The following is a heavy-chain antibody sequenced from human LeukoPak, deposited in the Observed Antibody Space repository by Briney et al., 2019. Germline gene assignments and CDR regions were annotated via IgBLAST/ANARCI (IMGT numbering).Heavy chain of an antibody. J-gene: IGHJ6*03. V-gene: IGHV3-21*01. Sequence: GGFLRLSCVVSGFSFSTYSMSWVRQAPGKGLEWVSCISSSSRDIYYADSVKGRFTISRDNAQNSLYLQMNSLRAEDTAVYYCARSGYDFWSGPKKENYYMDVWGKGTTVTVSS. CDR2: ISSSSRDI. CDR3: ARSGYDFWSGPKKENYYMDV. CDR1: GFSFSTYS. D-gene: IGHD3-3*01.